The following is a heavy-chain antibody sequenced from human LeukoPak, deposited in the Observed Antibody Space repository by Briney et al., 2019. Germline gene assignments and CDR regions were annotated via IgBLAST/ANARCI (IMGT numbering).Heavy chain of an antibody. D-gene: IGHD5-18*01. CDR3: ARDPGGYSYGPLDY. V-gene: IGHV1-69*06. Sequence: GASVKVSCKASGGTSSSYAISWVRQAPGQGLEWMGGIIPIFGTANYAQKFRGRVTITADKSTSTAYMELSSLRSEDTAVYYCARDPGGYSYGPLDYWGQGTLVTVSS. CDR2: IIPIFGTA. J-gene: IGHJ4*02. CDR1: GGTSSSYA.